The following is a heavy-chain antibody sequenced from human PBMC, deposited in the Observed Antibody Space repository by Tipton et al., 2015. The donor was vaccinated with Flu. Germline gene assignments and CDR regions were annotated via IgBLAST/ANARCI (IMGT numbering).Heavy chain of an antibody. V-gene: IGHV4-34*01. CDR3: AAHCSGGSCSHAFDI. J-gene: IGHJ3*02. D-gene: IGHD2-15*01. CDR1: GGSFCSHY. CDR2: INPSGST. Sequence: LRLSCAVYGGSFCSHYWSWIRQPPGKGLEWIGEINPSGSTNYNPSLKSRVTISGDTSKNQVSLKLSSVTAADTAVYYCAAHCSGGSCSHAFDIWGQGTMVTVSS.